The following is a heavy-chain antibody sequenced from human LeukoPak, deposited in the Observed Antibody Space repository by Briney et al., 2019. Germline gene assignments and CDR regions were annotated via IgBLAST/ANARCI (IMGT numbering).Heavy chain of an antibody. J-gene: IGHJ4*02. V-gene: IGHV3-74*01. CDR3: ARGIYGDPVAFDY. CDR2: IHSDEIRT. CDR1: GFTFSSYW. D-gene: IGHD4/OR15-4a*01. Sequence: GGSLRLSCAASGFTFSSYWMHWVRQAPGRGLVWVSRIHSDEIRTNHADSVTGRFTISRDNAKNTVYLQMNSLRNEDTAVYYCARGIYGDPVAFDYWGQGTLVTVSS.